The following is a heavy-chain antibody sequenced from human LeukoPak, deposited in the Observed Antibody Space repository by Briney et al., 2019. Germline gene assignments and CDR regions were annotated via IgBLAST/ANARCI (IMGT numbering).Heavy chain of an antibody. CDR2: IYYSGST. CDR1: GGSISSYY. J-gene: IGHJ6*02. CDR3: ARARRQLLWFGELPYYYGMDV. Sequence: SETLCLTCTVPGGSISSYYWSWIRQPPGKGLEWIGYIYYSGSTNYNPSLKSRVTISVDTSKNQFSLKLSSVTAADTAVYYCARARRQLLWFGELPYYYGMDVWGQGTTVTVSS. V-gene: IGHV4-59*01. D-gene: IGHD3-10*01.